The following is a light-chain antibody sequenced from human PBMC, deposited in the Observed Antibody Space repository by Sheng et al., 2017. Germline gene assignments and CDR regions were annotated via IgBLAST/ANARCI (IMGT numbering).Light chain of an antibody. CDR3: QQYDKWPLT. CDR2: DAS. CDR1: QSITGW. V-gene: IGKV1-5*01. Sequence: DIQMTQSPSTLSASVGDRVTITCRASQSITGWLAWYQVKPGKAPKFLIYDASTLQRGVPSRFSGSGSGTEFTLTISSLQPEDFAVYYCQQYDKWPLTFGGGTKVEIK. J-gene: IGKJ4*01.